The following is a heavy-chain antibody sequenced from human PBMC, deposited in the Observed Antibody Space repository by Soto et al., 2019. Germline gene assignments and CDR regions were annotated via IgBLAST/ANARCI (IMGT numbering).Heavy chain of an antibody. Sequence: ASVKVSCKASGYTFTRYAMHWVRQAPGQRLEWMGWINAGTGNTKFSQKFQGRVTITRDTSASTDYMELNSLISEDTAVSYCARERGNSGTFDYWGQGALVTVSS. D-gene: IGHD1-1*01. CDR3: ARERGNSGTFDY. CDR2: INAGTGNT. V-gene: IGHV1-3*01. J-gene: IGHJ4*02. CDR1: GYTFTRYA.